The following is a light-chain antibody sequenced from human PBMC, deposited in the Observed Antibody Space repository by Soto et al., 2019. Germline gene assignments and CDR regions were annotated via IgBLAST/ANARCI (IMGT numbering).Light chain of an antibody. CDR2: AAS. V-gene: IGKV1-39*01. CDR3: QQSYSTPFP. Sequence: DIQMTQSPSSLSASVGDRVTITCRASQSISSYLNWYQQKPGKAPKLLIYAASSLQSGVPSRFSGSGSGTDFTLTISSLQPEDFANYYCQQSYSTPFPLGTGTKVDIK. J-gene: IGKJ3*01. CDR1: QSISSY.